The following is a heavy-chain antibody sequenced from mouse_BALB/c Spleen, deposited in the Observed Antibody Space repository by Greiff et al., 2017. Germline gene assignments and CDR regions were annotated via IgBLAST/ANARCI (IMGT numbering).Heavy chain of an antibody. V-gene: IGHV5-6-4*01. J-gene: IGHJ2*01. CDR1: GFTFSSYT. D-gene: IGHD3-2*02. CDR2: ISSGGSYT. CDR3: TRDQEFDY. Sequence: DVHLVESGGGLVKPGGSLKLSCAASGFTFSSYTMSWVRQTPEKRLEWVATISSGGSYTYYPDSVKGRFTISRDNAKNTLYLQMSSLKSEDTAMYYCTRDQEFDYWGQGTTLTVSS.